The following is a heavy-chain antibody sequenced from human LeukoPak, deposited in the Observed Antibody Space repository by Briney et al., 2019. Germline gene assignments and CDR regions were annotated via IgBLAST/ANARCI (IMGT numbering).Heavy chain of an antibody. Sequence: PGGSLRLSCAASGFTFSNYAMSWVRQAPGKGLEWVSAISNSGGSTYYADSVKGRFTISRDNSKNTLYLQMNSLRAEDTAVYYCARDPNYYDSSGHDYWGQGTLVTVSS. CDR1: GFTFSNYA. CDR2: ISNSGGST. CDR3: ARDPNYYDSSGHDY. V-gene: IGHV3-23*01. J-gene: IGHJ4*02. D-gene: IGHD3-22*01.